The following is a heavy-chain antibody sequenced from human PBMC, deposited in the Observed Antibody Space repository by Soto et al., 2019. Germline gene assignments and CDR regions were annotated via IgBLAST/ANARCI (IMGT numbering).Heavy chain of an antibody. V-gene: IGHV3-74*01. CDR1: GFTFSSYW. J-gene: IGHJ4*02. Sequence: GGSLRLSCAASGFTFSSYWMHWVRQAPGKGLVWVSRINSDGSSTSYADSVKGRFTISRDNAKNTLYLQMNSLRAEDTAVYYCAREGSGWPLGYRGFDYWGQGTLVTVSS. CDR2: INSDGSST. D-gene: IGHD6-19*01. CDR3: AREGSGWPLGYRGFDY.